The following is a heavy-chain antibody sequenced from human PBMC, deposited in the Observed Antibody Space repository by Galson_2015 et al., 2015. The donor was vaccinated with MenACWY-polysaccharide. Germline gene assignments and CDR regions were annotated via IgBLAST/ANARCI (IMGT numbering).Heavy chain of an antibody. J-gene: IGHJ6*02. CDR1: GFTFNNAW. CDR2: IKRKTDGGTT. CDR3: TTEILRFLEWLSPGEGDYYYGMDV. Sequence: SLRLSCAASGFTFNNAWMSWVRQAPGKGLEWVGRIKRKTDGGTTDYAAPVKGRFTISRDDSKNTLYLQMNSLKTEDTAVYYCTTEILRFLEWLSPGEGDYYYGMDVWGQGTTVTVSS. D-gene: IGHD3-3*01. V-gene: IGHV3-15*01.